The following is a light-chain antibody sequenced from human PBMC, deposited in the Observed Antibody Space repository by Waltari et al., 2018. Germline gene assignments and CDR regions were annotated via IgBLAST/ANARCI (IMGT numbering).Light chain of an antibody. J-gene: IGLJ1*01. CDR1: SSDIGAYTY. Sequence: QSALTQPASVSGSPGQSITLSCTGTSSDIGAYTYVSWYQQHPGKAPKLIIYEVSNRPSGVSNRFSGSKSGNTASLSISGLQAEDEADYYCISFTSSVTYVFGTGTRVTVV. CDR2: EVS. V-gene: IGLV2-14*01. CDR3: ISFTSSVTYV.